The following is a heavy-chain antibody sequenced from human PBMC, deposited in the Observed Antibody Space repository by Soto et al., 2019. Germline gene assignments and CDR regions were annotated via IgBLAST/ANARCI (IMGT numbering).Heavy chain of an antibody. D-gene: IGHD3-10*01. V-gene: IGHV5-51*01. J-gene: IGHJ6*02. Sequence: GESLKISWNGSGYSFTIYWVGWVRQMPGKGLEWMGIIYPGDSDTRYSPSFQGQVTISADKSISTAYLQWSSLKASDTAMYYCARSGAYYGSGAIYYYGMDVWGQGTTVTVSS. CDR1: GYSFTIYW. CDR3: ARSGAYYGSGAIYYYGMDV. CDR2: IYPGDSDT.